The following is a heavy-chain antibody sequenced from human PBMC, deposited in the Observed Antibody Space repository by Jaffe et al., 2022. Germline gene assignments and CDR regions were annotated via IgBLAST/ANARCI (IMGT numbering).Heavy chain of an antibody. Sequence: EVQLVESGGGLVQPGGSLRLSCAASGFTVSSNYMSWVRQAPGKGLEWVSVIYSGGSTYYADSVKGRFTISRDNSKNTLYLQMNSLRAEDTAVYYCARKGGSSWYALDYWGQGTLVTVSS. J-gene: IGHJ4*02. CDR3: ARKGGSSWYALDY. D-gene: IGHD6-13*01. CDR2: IYSGGST. V-gene: IGHV3-66*02. CDR1: GFTVSSNY.